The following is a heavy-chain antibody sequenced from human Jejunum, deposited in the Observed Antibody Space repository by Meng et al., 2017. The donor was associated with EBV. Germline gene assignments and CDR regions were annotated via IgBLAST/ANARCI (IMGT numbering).Heavy chain of an antibody. CDR3: ARNWNF. Sequence: QVPRQGSGPGRVKPSETLSLTCTVSGGSVSSGTYYWTWIRQPPGKGLEWIGYIYNSGSTNYNPSLKSRVTISLDTSKNQFSLKLSSVTAADTAMYYCARNWNFWGQGTLVTVSS. D-gene: IGHD1-1*01. CDR1: GGSVSSGTYY. CDR2: IYNSGST. J-gene: IGHJ4*02. V-gene: IGHV4-61*01.